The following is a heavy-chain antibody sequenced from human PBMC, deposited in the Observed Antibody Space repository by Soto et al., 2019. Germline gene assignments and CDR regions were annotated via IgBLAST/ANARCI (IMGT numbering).Heavy chain of an antibody. CDR2: IDSDGSRI. CDR1: GFTFSNYW. CDR3: VRTSLVVAVATREDF. V-gene: IGHV3-74*01. Sequence: EVQLVESGGGLVQPGESLRLSCAASGFTFSNYWMHWVRQAPGKGLVWVSRIDSDGSRITYAYFVKGRFTISRDNAKNTVYLPMNSLTAEDTAVYYCVRTSLVVAVATREDFWGQGTLVTVSS. J-gene: IGHJ4*02. D-gene: IGHD2-15*01.